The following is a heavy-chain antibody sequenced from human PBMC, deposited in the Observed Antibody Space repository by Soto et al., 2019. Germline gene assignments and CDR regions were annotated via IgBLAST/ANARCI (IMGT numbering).Heavy chain of an antibody. CDR3: ARVVGATIHYYYYGMDV. V-gene: IGHV4-59*01. Sequence: SEALSLTCTVSGGFITRYSWNLIRQSPWKGIEWIGYIYNSESTGSTNYNPSLKSRVTISVDTSKNQFSLKLSSVTAADTAVYYCARVVGATIHYYYYGMDVWGQGTTVTVS. D-gene: IGHD1-26*01. CDR2: IYNSESTGST. J-gene: IGHJ6*02. CDR1: GGFITRYS.